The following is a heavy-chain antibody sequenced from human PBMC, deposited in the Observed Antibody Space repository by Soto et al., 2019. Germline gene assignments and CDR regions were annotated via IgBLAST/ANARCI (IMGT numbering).Heavy chain of an antibody. J-gene: IGHJ4*02. Sequence: PGGSLRLSCAASGFTFSSYAMSWVRQAPGKGLEWVSAISGSGGSTYYADSVKGRFTISRDNSKNTLYLQMNSLRAEDMAVYYCAKSRLVVVSEFDYWGQGTLVTVSS. CDR3: AKSRLVVVSEFDY. CDR1: GFTFSSYA. V-gene: IGHV3-23*01. D-gene: IGHD3-22*01. CDR2: ISGSGGST.